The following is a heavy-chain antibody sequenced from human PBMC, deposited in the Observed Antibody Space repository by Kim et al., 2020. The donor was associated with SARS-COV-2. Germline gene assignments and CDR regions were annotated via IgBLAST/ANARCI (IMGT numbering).Heavy chain of an antibody. CDR3: ARALGIAAAGGLDY. V-gene: IGHV3-48*02. D-gene: IGHD6-13*01. J-gene: IGHJ4*02. Sequence: DSVKGRFTISRDNAKNSLYLQMNSLRDEDTAVYYCARALGIAAAGGLDYWGQGTLVTVSS.